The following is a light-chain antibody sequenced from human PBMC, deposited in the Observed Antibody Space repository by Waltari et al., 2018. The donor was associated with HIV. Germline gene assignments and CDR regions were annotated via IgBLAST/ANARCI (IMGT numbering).Light chain of an antibody. J-gene: IGLJ2*01. CDR2: GNS. V-gene: IGLV1-40*01. CDR3: QSYDSNLSGV. CDR1: SSNIGAGYD. Sequence: QSVLTQPPSVSGAPGQRVTISCTGSSSNIGAGYDVHWYQQFPGTAPKLRIYGNSTRPSGVPDRFSGSKSGTSASLAITGLQAEDEADYYCQSYDSNLSGVFGGGTKLTVL.